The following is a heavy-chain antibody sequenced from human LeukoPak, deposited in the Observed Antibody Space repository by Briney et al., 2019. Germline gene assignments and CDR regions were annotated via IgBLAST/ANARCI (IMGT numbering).Heavy chain of an antibody. CDR2: ISGSGGST. CDR1: GFTFSSYA. D-gene: IGHD1-26*01. Sequence: PGGSLRLSCAVSGFTFSSYAMGWVRQAPGKGLEGVSGISGSGGSTYYADCVKGRFTISRDNSKNTVNLQMNSLRAEDTAVYYCAKEYYSGSFFDYWGQGTLVTVSS. J-gene: IGHJ4*02. V-gene: IGHV3-23*01. CDR3: AKEYYSGSFFDY.